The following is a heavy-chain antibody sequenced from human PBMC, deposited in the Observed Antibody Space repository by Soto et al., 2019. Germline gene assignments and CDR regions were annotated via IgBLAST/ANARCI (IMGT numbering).Heavy chain of an antibody. CDR1: GFTFNIYA. Sequence: GGSLRLSCATSGFTFNIYAMNWVRQAAGKGLEWVSHVSGSGDSTSYADSVKGRFTISRDNSKNTLYLQMNSLRDEDTAVYYCAKSVTECSGGTCYRALDPWGRGTLVTVS. CDR2: VSGSGDST. V-gene: IGHV3-23*01. D-gene: IGHD2-15*01. CDR3: AKSVTECSGGTCYRALDP. J-gene: IGHJ5*02.